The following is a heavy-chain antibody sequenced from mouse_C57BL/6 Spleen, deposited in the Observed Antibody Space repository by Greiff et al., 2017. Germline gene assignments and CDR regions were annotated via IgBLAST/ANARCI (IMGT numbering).Heavy chain of an antibody. D-gene: IGHD2-14*01. CDR3: ARGAYDRNDVGGAMDY. CDR2: ILPGSGST. CDR1: GYTFTGYW. V-gene: IGHV1-9*01. J-gene: IGHJ4*01. Sequence: VQLQQSGAELMKPGASVQLSCKATGYTFTGYWLAWVKQRPGHGLEWIGEILPGSGSTNYNETFKGKATFTADTSSNTAYRQRSSLTTEDSAIDDCARGAYDRNDVGGAMDYGGQGTSVTVSS.